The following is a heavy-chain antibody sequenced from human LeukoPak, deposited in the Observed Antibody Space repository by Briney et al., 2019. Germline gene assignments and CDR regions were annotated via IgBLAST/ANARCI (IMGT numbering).Heavy chain of an antibody. CDR1: GFTFSSYG. Sequence: PGGSLRLSCAASGFTFSSYGIHWVRQAPGKWLEWVALISSHGKNKDYADSVKGRFTISRDNSKNTLYLQMNSLRAEDTAVYYCARPMYYYDSSGSLAVWGQGTTVTVTS. CDR2: ISSHGKNK. CDR3: ARPMYYYDSSGSLAV. D-gene: IGHD3-22*01. V-gene: IGHV3-30*04. J-gene: IGHJ6*02.